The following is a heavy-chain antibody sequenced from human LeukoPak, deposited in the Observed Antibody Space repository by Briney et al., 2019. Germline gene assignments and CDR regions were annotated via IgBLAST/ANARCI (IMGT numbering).Heavy chain of an antibody. CDR2: LSGSGVNI. CDR1: GFTFSSYA. CDR3: AKAGGYYGSGSPDYFDH. J-gene: IGHJ4*02. D-gene: IGHD3-10*01. V-gene: IGHV3-23*01. Sequence: GGSLRLSCAASGFTFSSYAMTWVRQAPGKGLEWVSSLSGSGVNIFYADSVKGRFTISRDNSQNTVFLQMNSLRDEDTAVYFCAKAGGYYGSGSPDYFDHWGQGIPVTVSS.